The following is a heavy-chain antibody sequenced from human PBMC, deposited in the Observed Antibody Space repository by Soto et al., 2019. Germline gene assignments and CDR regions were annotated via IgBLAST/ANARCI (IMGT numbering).Heavy chain of an antibody. Sequence: ASVKVSCKASGYTFTSYAMHWVRQAPGQGLEWMGWISAYNGNTNYAQKLQGRVTMTTDTSTSTAYMELRSLRSDDTAVYYCARGGRYCGGDCNVRFDYWGQGTLVTVSS. V-gene: IGHV1-18*01. J-gene: IGHJ4*02. CDR3: ARGGRYCGGDCNVRFDY. CDR2: ISAYNGNT. D-gene: IGHD2-21*02. CDR1: GYTFTSYA.